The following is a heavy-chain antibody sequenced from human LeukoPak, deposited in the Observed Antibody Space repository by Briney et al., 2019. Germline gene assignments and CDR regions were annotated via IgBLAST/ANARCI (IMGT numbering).Heavy chain of an antibody. CDR3: ARVSSSSLFDY. V-gene: IGHV3-21*01. D-gene: IGHD6-13*01. CDR1: GFTFGTYS. J-gene: IGHJ4*02. CDR2: TFQGGGEI. Sequence: GGSLRLSCAASGFTFGTYSMNWVRQPPGKGLEWVSSTFQGGGEIHYADSVRGRFTISRDNAKNSLYLQMNSLRVEDTAVYYCARVSSSSLFDYWGQGTLVTVSS.